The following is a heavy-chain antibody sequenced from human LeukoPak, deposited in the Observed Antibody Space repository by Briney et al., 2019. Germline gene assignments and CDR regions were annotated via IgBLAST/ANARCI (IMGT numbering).Heavy chain of an antibody. CDR3: ARDLPDGAFGY. CDR1: GGTFSSYA. Sequence: ASVKVSCKASGGTFSSYAISWVRQAPGQGLERMGRIIPIFGTANYAQKFQGRVTITADKSTSTAYMELSSLRSEDTAVYYCARDLPDGAFGYWGQGTLVTVSS. CDR2: IIPIFGTA. V-gene: IGHV1-69*06. J-gene: IGHJ4*02. D-gene: IGHD3-16*01.